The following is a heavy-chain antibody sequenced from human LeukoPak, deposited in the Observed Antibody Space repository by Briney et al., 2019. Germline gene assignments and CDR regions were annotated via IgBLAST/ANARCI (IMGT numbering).Heavy chain of an antibody. V-gene: IGHV4-59*01. J-gene: IGHJ4*02. CDR2: IYGGGVT. CDR1: GGSISSIH. CDR3: ARSVGTNWSYFFDY. Sequence: SETLSLTCTVSGGSISSIHWNWLRQSPGRGLEWIGYIYGGGVTNYNPSLRFRVTMSIDTSKNKFSLNLKSVTAEDTAVYYCARSVGTNWSYFFDYWGQGTLVTVSS. D-gene: IGHD3-3*01.